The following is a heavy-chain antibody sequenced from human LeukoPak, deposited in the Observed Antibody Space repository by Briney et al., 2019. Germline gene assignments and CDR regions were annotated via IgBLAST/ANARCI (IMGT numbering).Heavy chain of an antibody. CDR2: IYYSGST. Sequence: SETLSLTCTVSGGSISIYYWSWIRQPPGKGLEWIGYIYYSGSTNYNPSLKSRVTISVDTSKNQFSLKLSPVTAADTAVYYCARPRPGDYGMDVWGQGTTVTVSS. CDR1: GGSISIYY. J-gene: IGHJ6*02. V-gene: IGHV4-59*01. CDR3: ARPRPGDYGMDV. D-gene: IGHD2-8*02.